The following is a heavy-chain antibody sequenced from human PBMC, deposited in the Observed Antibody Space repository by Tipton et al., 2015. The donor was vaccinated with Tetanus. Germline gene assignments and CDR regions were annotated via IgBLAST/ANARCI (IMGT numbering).Heavy chain of an antibody. CDR1: GFTFSSYS. D-gene: IGHD6-13*01. V-gene: IGHV3-53*01. J-gene: IGHJ6*02. Sequence: SLRLSCAASGFTFSSYSMNWVRQAPGKGLEWVSVIYSGGSTYYADSVKGRFTISRDNSKNTLYLQMNSLRAEDTAVYYCAHSSSDDYYYYGMDVWGQGTTVTVSS. CDR2: IYSGGST. CDR3: AHSSSDDYYYYGMDV.